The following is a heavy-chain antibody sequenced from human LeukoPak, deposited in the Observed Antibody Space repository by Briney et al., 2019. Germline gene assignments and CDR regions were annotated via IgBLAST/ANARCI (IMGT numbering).Heavy chain of an antibody. J-gene: IGHJ4*02. CDR1: GFSISDYY. Sequence: RGSLRLSCAASGFSISDYYMSWIRQVPGKGLAWVSYISSSGGAIYYADSVKGRFSISRDNAKNSLYLQMNSLRAEDTAVYYCAREREGGLLEWLLEYWGQGTLVTVSS. CDR2: ISSSGGAI. D-gene: IGHD3-3*01. CDR3: AREREGGLLEWLLEY. V-gene: IGHV3-11*01.